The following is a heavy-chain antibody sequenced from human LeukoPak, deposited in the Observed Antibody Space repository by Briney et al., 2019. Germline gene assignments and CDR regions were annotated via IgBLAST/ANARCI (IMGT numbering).Heavy chain of an antibody. CDR3: ARGGAGSAFDI. Sequence: GGSLRLSCAASGFTFSSYGMHWVRQAPGKGLEWVAVIWYDGSNKYYADSVKGRFTIFRDNSKNTLYLQMNSLRAEDTAVYYCARGGAGSAFDIWGQGTMVTVSS. D-gene: IGHD6-13*01. V-gene: IGHV3-33*01. CDR1: GFTFSSYG. CDR2: IWYDGSNK. J-gene: IGHJ3*02.